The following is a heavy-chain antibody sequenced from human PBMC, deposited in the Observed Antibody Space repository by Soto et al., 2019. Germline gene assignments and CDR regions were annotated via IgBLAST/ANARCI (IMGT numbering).Heavy chain of an antibody. CDR1: GFDFSNSW. V-gene: IGHV3-74*01. D-gene: IGHD2-15*01. Sequence: EVQLVESGGGLVQPGGSLRLSCAASGFDFSNSWIHWVRQGPGTGLVWVSHINSDGSGTTYADSVKGRFTISRDNAKNTVYLQMNSLRAEDTAVYYCAKDTAYAMDVWGQGTTVTVSS. CDR2: INSDGSGT. J-gene: IGHJ6*02. CDR3: AKDTAYAMDV.